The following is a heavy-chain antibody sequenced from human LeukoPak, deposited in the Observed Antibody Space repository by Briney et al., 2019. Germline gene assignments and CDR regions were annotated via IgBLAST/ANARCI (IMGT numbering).Heavy chain of an antibody. CDR1: GYTFTSYA. CDR3: AREGGTITMVRGVQTGAFDI. Sequence: GASVKVSCKAPGYTFTSYAMHWVRQAPGQRLEWMGWINAGNGNTKYSQKFQGRVTITRDTSASTAYMELSSLRSEDTAVYYCAREGGTITMVRGVQTGAFDIWGQGTMVTVSS. J-gene: IGHJ3*02. V-gene: IGHV1-3*01. D-gene: IGHD3-10*01. CDR2: INAGNGNT.